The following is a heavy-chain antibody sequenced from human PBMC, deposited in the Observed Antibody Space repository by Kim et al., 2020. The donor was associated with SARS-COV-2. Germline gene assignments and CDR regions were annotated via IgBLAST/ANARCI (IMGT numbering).Heavy chain of an antibody. CDR1: GGSISSGGYY. D-gene: IGHD3-10*01. J-gene: IGHJ4*02. CDR3: AREDYGSGSPFDY. CDR2: IYYSGRT. Sequence: SETLSLTCTVSGGSISSGGYYWSWIRQHPGKGLEWIGYIYYSGRTYYNPSLKSRVTISVDTSKNQFSLKLSSVTAADTAVYYCAREDYGSGSPFDYWGQGTLVTVSS. V-gene: IGHV4-31*03.